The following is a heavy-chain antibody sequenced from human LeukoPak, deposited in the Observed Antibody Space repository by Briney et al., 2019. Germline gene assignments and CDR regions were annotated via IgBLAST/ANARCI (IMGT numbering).Heavy chain of an antibody. CDR1: GGSISSGDYY. J-gene: IGHJ4*02. CDR2: IYYSGST. Sequence: SETLSLTCTVSGGSISSGDYYWSWIHQPPGKGLEWIGYIYYSGSTYYNPSLKSRVTISVDTSKNQFSLKLSSVTAADTAVYYCARRVLEGYFDYWGQGTLVTVSS. CDR3: ARRVLEGYFDY. V-gene: IGHV4-30-4*01. D-gene: IGHD3-10*01.